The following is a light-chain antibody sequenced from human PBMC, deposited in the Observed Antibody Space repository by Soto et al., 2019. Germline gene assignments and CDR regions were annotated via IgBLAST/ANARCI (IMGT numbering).Light chain of an antibody. CDR3: QQVNSYPRT. Sequence: IQLTQSPSSLSASVGDRVTITCRASQGISTYLAWYQQKPGKAPNLLIYAASTLQSGVPSRFSGSGSGTDFTLTISSLQPEDFATYHCQQVNSYPRTFGGGTKVDIK. CDR1: QGISTY. J-gene: IGKJ4*01. V-gene: IGKV1-9*01. CDR2: AAS.